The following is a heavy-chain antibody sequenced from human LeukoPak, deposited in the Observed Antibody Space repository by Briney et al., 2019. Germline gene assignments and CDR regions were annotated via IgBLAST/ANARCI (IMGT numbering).Heavy chain of an antibody. CDR1: GFTFSDHY. Sequence: GGSLRLSCVASGFTFSDHYMDWVRQAPGKGLEWVGRTRNKANTYTTEYAASVKGRFTISRDESKNSLYLQMNSLKIEDTAVYYCARVRNDGYDFDSWGQGTLVTVSS. D-gene: IGHD5-12*01. CDR2: TRNKANTYTT. J-gene: IGHJ4*02. CDR3: ARVRNDGYDFDS. V-gene: IGHV3-72*01.